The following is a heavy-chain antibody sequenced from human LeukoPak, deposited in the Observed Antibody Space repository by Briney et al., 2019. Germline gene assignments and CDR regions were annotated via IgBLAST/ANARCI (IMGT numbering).Heavy chain of an antibody. CDR1: GYTFTGYY. D-gene: IGHD3-22*01. CDR2: INPNSGGT. V-gene: IGHV1-2*02. J-gene: IGHJ1*01. Sequence: ASVKASAKPSGYTFTGYYMHWVRQAPGQGLEWMGWINPNSGGTNYAQKFQGRVTMTRDTSISTAYMELSRLRSDDTAVYYCARDGVGYYDSSGYYYFQHWGHGTLVTVSS. CDR3: ARDGVGYYDSSGYYYFQH.